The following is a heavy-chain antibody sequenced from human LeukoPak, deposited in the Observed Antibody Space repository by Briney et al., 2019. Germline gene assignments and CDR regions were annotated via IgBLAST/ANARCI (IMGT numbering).Heavy chain of an antibody. CDR3: AGSRSGSYSNFDY. D-gene: IGHD1-26*01. V-gene: IGHV5-51*01. Sequence: GASLKISCKGSGSSFTSYWIGWVRPMPGKGLEWMGIIYPGDSDTRYSPSFQGQVTISADKSISTAYLQWSSLKASDTAMYYCAGSRSGSYSNFDYWGQGTLVTVSS. J-gene: IGHJ4*02. CDR2: IYPGDSDT. CDR1: GSSFTSYW.